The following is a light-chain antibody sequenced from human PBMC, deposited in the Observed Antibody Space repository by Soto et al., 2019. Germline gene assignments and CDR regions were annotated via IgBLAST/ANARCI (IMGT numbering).Light chain of an antibody. CDR2: EVN. V-gene: IGLV2-23*02. J-gene: IGLJ3*02. Sequence: QSALTQPASVSGSPGQSITISCTGTNGDIGKYNLVSWYQQHPGKAPKLIIFEVNKRPSGVSSRLSGSKSGNTASLTISGLQAEDEADYYCCSYALLVPWGFGGGTKLT. CDR3: CSYALLVPWG. CDR1: NGDIGKYNL.